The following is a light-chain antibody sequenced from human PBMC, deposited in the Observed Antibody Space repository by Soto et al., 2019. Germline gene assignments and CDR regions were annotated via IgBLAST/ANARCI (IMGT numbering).Light chain of an antibody. CDR2: AAS. CDR1: QGISTY. Sequence: DIPMTQSPSSLSASVGDRVTITCRASQGISTYLSWYQQKPGKAPEFLIYAASSLQRGVPSRFSGSGSGTDFTLTISSLQPEDFATYYCQQSYSTPITFGQGTRLEIK. V-gene: IGKV1-39*01. CDR3: QQSYSTPIT. J-gene: IGKJ5*01.